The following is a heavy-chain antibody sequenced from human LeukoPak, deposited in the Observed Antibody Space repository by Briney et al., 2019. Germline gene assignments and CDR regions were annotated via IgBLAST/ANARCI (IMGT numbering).Heavy chain of an antibody. J-gene: IGHJ4*02. V-gene: IGHV3-21*01. CDR3: ARQLPYYYDRTYFDY. Sequence: GGSLRLSCAASGFTFSSYSMNWVRQAPGKGLEWVSSISSSSSYIYYADSVKGRFTISRDNAKNSLYLQMNSLRAEDTAVYYCARQLPYYYDRTYFDYWGQGTLVTVSS. CDR2: ISSSSSYI. CDR1: GFTFSSYS. D-gene: IGHD3-22*01.